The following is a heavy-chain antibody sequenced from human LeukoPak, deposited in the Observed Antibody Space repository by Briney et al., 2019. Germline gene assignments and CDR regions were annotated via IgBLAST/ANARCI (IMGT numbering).Heavy chain of an antibody. Sequence: PGGSLRLSCAASGFTFSSYSMNWVRQAPGKGLEWVSSISTSSSYIYHADSVKGRFTISRDNSRNTLYLQMNSLRAEDTAVYYCAKDSRHRIVGTTTFLDYWGQGTLVTVSS. CDR2: ISTSSSYI. V-gene: IGHV3-21*01. D-gene: IGHD1-26*01. CDR1: GFTFSSYS. J-gene: IGHJ4*02. CDR3: AKDSRHRIVGTTTFLDY.